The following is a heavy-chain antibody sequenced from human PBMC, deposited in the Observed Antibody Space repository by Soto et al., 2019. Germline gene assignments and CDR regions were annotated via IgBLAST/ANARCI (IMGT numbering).Heavy chain of an antibody. CDR1: NGSISSRSSY. CDR2: IYYIGNT. J-gene: IGHJ4*01. CDR3: GGQDYGAKGYYFEN. D-gene: IGHD4-17*01. V-gene: IGHV4-39*01. Sequence: QLQLQESGSGLVKPSETLSLTCIVSNGSISSRSSYWVWIRQTPGKGLEWIGSIYYIGNTYYNPSLKSRVTISIDTSKTQFSLKMNSVTAADTAVYFCGGQDYGAKGYYFENCG.